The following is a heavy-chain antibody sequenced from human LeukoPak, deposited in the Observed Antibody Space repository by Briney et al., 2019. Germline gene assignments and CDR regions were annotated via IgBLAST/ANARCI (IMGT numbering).Heavy chain of an antibody. Sequence: GGSLRLSCAASGFTFSSYVMHWVRQAPGKGLVWVSRINRDGSSTSYADSVKGRFTISRDNAKNTLYLQMNSLRAEDTAVYYCAREEITMVRGVIFPWFDPWGQGTLVTVSS. V-gene: IGHV3-74*01. CDR1: GFTFSSYV. CDR3: AREEITMVRGVIFPWFDP. D-gene: IGHD3-10*01. CDR2: INRDGSST. J-gene: IGHJ5*02.